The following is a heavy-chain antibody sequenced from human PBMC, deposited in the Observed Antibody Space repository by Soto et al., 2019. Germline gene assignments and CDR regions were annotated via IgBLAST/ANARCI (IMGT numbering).Heavy chain of an antibody. CDR3: ARGAYCTNGVCSFDY. V-gene: IGHV4-30-2*01. CDR1: GGSISSGGYS. J-gene: IGHJ4*02. Sequence: SETLSLTCAVSGGSISSGGYSWSWIRQPPGKGLEWIGYIYHSGSTHYNPSLKSRVTISVDRSKNQFSLKLSSVTAADTAVYYCARGAYCTNGVCSFDYWGQGTLVTVSS. D-gene: IGHD2-8*01. CDR2: IYHSGST.